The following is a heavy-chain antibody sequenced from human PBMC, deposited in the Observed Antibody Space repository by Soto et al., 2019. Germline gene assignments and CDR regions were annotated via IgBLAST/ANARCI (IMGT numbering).Heavy chain of an antibody. CDR2: IYYSGST. CDR1: GGSVRSGSYY. J-gene: IGHJ4*02. V-gene: IGHV4-61*01. D-gene: IGHD3-16*02. CDR3: AREGPYSYSNPVARNGVDS. Sequence: QVQLQESGPGLVKPSETLSLTCTVSGGSVRSGSYYWSWIRQPPGKGLEWIGDIYYSGSTNYNPSPSRRVTISVDSLKYQFSLRMSGVHAADTAVYYCAREGPYSYSNPVARNGVDSWGRGTLLTVSS.